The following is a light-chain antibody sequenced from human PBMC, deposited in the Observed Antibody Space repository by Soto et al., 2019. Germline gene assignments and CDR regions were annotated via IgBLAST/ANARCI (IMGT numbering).Light chain of an antibody. CDR2: AAS. CDR3: QQSYSTLGYT. V-gene: IGKV1-39*01. Sequence: DIQMTQSPSSLSASVGARVTITCRASQSISSSLNWYQQKPGKAPKLLIYAASSLQSGVPSRFSGSGSGTDFTLTISSLQPEDFATYYCQQSYSTLGYTFGQGTKLEIK. CDR1: QSISSS. J-gene: IGKJ2*01.